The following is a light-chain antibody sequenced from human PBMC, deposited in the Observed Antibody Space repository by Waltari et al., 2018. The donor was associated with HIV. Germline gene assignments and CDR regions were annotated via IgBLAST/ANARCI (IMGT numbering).Light chain of an antibody. CDR2: DAS. CDR3: QQFSSFPLT. V-gene: IGKV1-13*02. CDR1: PDIRSS. Sequence: AIQVTQSPSSLSASVGDRVIITCRTSPDIRSSFAWYQQRTGRAPQLLLSDASHLQGGVPSRFIGIGSGTTFTLNLSRLHSEDFASYYCQQFSSFPLTFGGGTKIQIK. J-gene: IGKJ4*01.